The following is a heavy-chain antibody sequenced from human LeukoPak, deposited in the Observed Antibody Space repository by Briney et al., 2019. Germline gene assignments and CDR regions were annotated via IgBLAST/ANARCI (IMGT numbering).Heavy chain of an antibody. J-gene: IGHJ6*02. CDR2: IYYSGST. D-gene: IGHD2/OR15-2a*01. Sequence: SETLSLTCTVSGGSISSSSYYWGWIRQPPGKGLEWIGSIYYSGSTNYNPSLKSRVTISVDTSKNQFSLKLSSVTAADTAVYYCARDNIDYNYYYGMDVWGQGTTVTVSS. CDR3: ARDNIDYNYYYGMDV. CDR1: GGSISSSSYY. V-gene: IGHV4-39*07.